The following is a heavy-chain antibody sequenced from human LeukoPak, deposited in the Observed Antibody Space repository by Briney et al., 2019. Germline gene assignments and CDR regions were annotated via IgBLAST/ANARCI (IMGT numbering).Heavy chain of an antibody. CDR2: ISYDGTNK. D-gene: IGHD5-24*01. CDR3: AKGSSTGRWVQLELDAFDI. CDR1: GLTFSRSA. J-gene: IGHJ3*02. Sequence: PGGSLRLSCAASGLTFSRSAMHWVRQAPGKGLEWVAVISYDGTNKYYEDSVKGRFTISRDSSKSTLYLQMNSLRAEDTAVYYCAKGSSTGRWVQLELDAFDIWGRGTMVTVSS. V-gene: IGHV3-30*18.